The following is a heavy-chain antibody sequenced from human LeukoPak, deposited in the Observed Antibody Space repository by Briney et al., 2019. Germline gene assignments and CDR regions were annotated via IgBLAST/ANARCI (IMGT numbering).Heavy chain of an antibody. CDR2: INHSGST. J-gene: IGHJ6*03. D-gene: IGHD3-10*01. Sequence: PGGSLRLSCAASGFTFSSYGMNWVRQAPGKGLEWIGEINHSGSTNYNPSLKSRVTISVDTSKNQFSLKLSSVTAADTAVYYCARRRAYYGSGSRYYYMDVWGKGTTVTISS. CDR3: ARRRAYYGSGSRYYYMDV. V-gene: IGHV4-34*01. CDR1: GFTFSSYG.